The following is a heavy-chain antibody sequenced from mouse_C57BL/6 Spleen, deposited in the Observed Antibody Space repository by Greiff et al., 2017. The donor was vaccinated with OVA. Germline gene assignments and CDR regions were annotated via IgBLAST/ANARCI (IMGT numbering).Heavy chain of an antibody. CDR1: GYTFTSYW. V-gene: IGHV1-72*01. D-gene: IGHD1-1*01. Sequence: QVQLKQPGAELVKPGASVKLSCKASGYTFTSYWMHWVKQRPGRGLEWIGRIDPNSGGTKYNEKFKSKATLTVDKPSSTAYMQLSSLTSEDSAVYYCARDYYGSSYEYFDVWGTGTTVTVSS. CDR2: IDPNSGGT. J-gene: IGHJ1*03. CDR3: ARDYYGSSYEYFDV.